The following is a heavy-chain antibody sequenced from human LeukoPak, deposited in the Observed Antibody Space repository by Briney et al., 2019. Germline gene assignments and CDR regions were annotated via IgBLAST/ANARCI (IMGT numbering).Heavy chain of an antibody. V-gene: IGHV3-23*01. CDR3: SKRAGYATGCFFAF. Sequence: GGSLRLSCAASGFSFNNYAMSWVRQAPGKGLEWVSSISGSGDNTYYAESVKGRFTISRDNSKNTLFLQMNSLRAEDTAVFYCSKRAGYATGCFFAFGGQGTLATASS. J-gene: IGHJ4*02. CDR1: GFSFNNYA. CDR2: ISGSGDNT. D-gene: IGHD2-2*03.